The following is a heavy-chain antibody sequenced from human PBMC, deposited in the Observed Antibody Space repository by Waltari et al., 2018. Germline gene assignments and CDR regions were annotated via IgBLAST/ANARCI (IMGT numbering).Heavy chain of an antibody. CDR3: EKGSPSGYEILTGYYNVWGMDV. D-gene: IGHD3-9*01. Sequence: EVQLVESGGGLVQPGGSLRLSCAASRFTFSSSEITLVRQAPGKGLEWVSYISSSGSIGYADVVKGRVNISRDNAKNCLYLQMNSLRAEEKALDYCEKGSPSGYEILTGYYNVWGMDVWGQGTTVTVSS. J-gene: IGHJ6*02. CDR1: RFTFSSSE. V-gene: IGHV3-48*03. CDR2: ISSSGSI.